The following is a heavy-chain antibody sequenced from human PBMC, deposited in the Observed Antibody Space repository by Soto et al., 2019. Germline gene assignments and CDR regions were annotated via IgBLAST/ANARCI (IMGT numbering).Heavy chain of an antibody. CDR1: GFTFSNAW. CDR3: AKDAGRRGAEHLHH. V-gene: IGHV3-9*01. D-gene: IGHD3-10*01. CDR2: ISSNSGSI. Sequence: EVQLVESGGGLVKPGGSLRLSCAASGFTFSNAWMSWVRQAPGKGLEWVSGISSNSGSIDYADSVKGRFTISRDNAKNSLYLQMNSLRAEDTALYYCAKDAGRRGAEHLHHWGQGTLVIVSS. J-gene: IGHJ1*01.